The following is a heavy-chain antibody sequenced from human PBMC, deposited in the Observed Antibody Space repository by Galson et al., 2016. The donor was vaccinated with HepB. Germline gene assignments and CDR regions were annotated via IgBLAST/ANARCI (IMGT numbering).Heavy chain of an antibody. D-gene: IGHD2-15*01. CDR1: GGSLNGYY. Sequence: SETLSLTCVVYGGSLNGYYWSWIRQSPGKGLEWIGEINHSRSTYYSPSLKSRVTISVDTSKNQFSLKLTSVTAADTAVYYCARLPPMVAGTRYYFYGMDVWGQGTAVTVSS. J-gene: IGHJ6*02. V-gene: IGHV4-34*01. CDR2: INHSRST. CDR3: ARLPPMVAGTRYYFYGMDV.